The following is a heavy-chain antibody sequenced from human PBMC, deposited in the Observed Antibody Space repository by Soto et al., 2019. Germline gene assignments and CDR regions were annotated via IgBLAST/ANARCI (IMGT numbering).Heavy chain of an antibody. D-gene: IGHD6-19*01. Sequence: QVQLVQSGAEVKKPGSSVKVSCKASGGTFSSYTISWVRQAPGQGLEWMGRIIPILGIANYAQKFQGRVTITADKSPGTAYMALSSLRSEDTAVYYCPRVAAPEGPYYFDYWGQGTLVTVSS. CDR2: IIPILGIA. CDR1: GGTFSSYT. J-gene: IGHJ4*02. CDR3: PRVAAPEGPYYFDY. V-gene: IGHV1-69*02.